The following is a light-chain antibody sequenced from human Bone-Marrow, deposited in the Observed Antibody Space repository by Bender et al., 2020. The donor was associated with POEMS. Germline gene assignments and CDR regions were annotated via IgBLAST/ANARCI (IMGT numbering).Light chain of an antibody. J-gene: IGLJ2*01. CDR3: SSHAVSNNLV. Sequence: QSALTQPASVSGSPGQSITVSCTGTSSDVGGYDYVSWYQQHPGKAPKLLIYDVTNRPSDISNRFSGSKSGNTASLTVSGLQAEDEADYYCSSHAVSNNLVFGGGTKLTVL. CDR1: SSDVGGYDY. CDR2: DVT. V-gene: IGLV2-14*03.